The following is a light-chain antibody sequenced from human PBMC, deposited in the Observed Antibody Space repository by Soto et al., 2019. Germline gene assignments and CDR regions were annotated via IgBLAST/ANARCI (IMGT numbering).Light chain of an antibody. CDR2: GAS. CDR3: QQDNSRPPWT. V-gene: IGKV3-15*01. Sequence: EIVMTQSPATLSVSPGERATLTCRASQSVGSNLAWYQQKPGQAPRLLMYGASTRATGVPARFSGSGSGAEFTLTISSLQSEDFAVYYCQQDNSRPPWTFGQGTKLEIE. CDR1: QSVGSN. J-gene: IGKJ1*01.